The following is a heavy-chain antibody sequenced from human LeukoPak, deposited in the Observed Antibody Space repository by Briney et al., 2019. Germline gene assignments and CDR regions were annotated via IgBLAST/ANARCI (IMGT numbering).Heavy chain of an antibody. CDR3: AKDKGDFWSGHHY. D-gene: IGHD3-3*01. Sequence: SGGSLRLSCAASGFTFSNYAMSWVRQAPGKGLECVSSITGSGGSTYYADSVKGRFTISRDNSKNTLYLQMSSLRAEDTAVYYCAKDKGDFWSGHHYWGQGTLVTVSS. CDR2: ITGSGGST. CDR1: GFTFSNYA. V-gene: IGHV3-23*01. J-gene: IGHJ4*02.